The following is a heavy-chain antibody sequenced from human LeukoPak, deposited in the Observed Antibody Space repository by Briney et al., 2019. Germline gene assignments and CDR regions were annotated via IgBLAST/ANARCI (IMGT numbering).Heavy chain of an antibody. D-gene: IGHD5-18*01. CDR2: ISPDGSRT. J-gene: IGHJ4*02. CDR3: ASHPGGYSYGYFDY. V-gene: IGHV3-74*01. CDR1: GFTFSNHW. Sequence: PGGSLRLSCAASGFTFSNHWMHWVRQTPEKGLVWVSNISPDGSRTDYADSVKGRFTISRDNSKNTLYLQMSSLRAEDTAVYYCASHPGGYSYGYFDYWGQGTLVTVSS.